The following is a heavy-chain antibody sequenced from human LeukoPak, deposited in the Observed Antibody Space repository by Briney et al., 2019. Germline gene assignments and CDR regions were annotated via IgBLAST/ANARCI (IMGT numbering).Heavy chain of an antibody. CDR3: ARQGRRVVVVTAIRENWFDP. J-gene: IGHJ5*02. D-gene: IGHD2-21*02. CDR2: IYHSGST. V-gene: IGHV4-38-2*02. Sequence: PSETLSLTCTVSGYSISSGYYWGWIRQPPGKGLEWTGSIYHSGSTYYNPSLKSRVTISVDTSKNQFSLKLSSVTAADTAVYYCARQGRRVVVVTAIRENWFDPWGQGTLVTVSS. CDR1: GYSISSGYY.